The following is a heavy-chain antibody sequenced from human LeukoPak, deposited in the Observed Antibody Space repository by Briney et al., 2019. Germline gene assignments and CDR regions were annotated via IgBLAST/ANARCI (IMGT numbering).Heavy chain of an antibody. J-gene: IGHJ4*02. CDR2: IIPFFGTA. Sequence: ASVTVSCTASGGTFTSFAISWVRQAPGQGLEWMGGIIPFFGTANYAQKFQGRVAITADESTSTAYMELSSLRSEDTAVYYCARVSRRGYSGYDPGRGNEAFDYWGQGTLVTVSS. V-gene: IGHV1-69*13. CDR1: GGTFTSFA. CDR3: ARVSRRGYSGYDPGRGNEAFDY. D-gene: IGHD5-12*01.